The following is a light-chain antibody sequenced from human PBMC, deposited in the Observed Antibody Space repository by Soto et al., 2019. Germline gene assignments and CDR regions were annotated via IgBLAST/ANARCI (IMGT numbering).Light chain of an antibody. CDR3: SSYTSSSTLGGV. J-gene: IGLJ1*01. CDR2: DVS. Sequence: QSVLTPPASVSGYPGQSITISCNGPSSDVGGYNYVSWYQQHPGKAPKLMIYDVSNRPSGVSNRFSGSKSGNTASLTISGLQAEDEADYYCSSYTSSSTLGGVFGTGTKVTVL. CDR1: SSDVGGYNY. V-gene: IGLV2-14*01.